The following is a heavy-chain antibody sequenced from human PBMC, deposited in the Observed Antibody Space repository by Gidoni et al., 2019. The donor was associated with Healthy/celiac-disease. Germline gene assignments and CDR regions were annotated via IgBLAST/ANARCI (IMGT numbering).Heavy chain of an antibody. CDR2: ISSSSSNI. CDR3: ARKGLAAAGRHRTYYYYMDV. D-gene: IGHD6-13*01. J-gene: IGHJ6*03. CDR1: GLPFSSYS. V-gene: IGHV3-21*01. Sequence: EVQLVESGGGLVKPGGSLRLSCAASGLPFSSYSMNWVRQAPGKGLEWVSSISSSSSNIYYAASEKCRFTISRDNAKNSLYLQMNSLRAEDAAVYYCARKGLAAAGRHRTYYYYMDVWGKGTTVTVSS.